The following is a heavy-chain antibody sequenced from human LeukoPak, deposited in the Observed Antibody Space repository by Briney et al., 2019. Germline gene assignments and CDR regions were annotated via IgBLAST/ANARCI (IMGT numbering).Heavy chain of an antibody. CDR1: GYTFTGYY. V-gene: IGHV1-2*02. CDR2: INPNSGGT. D-gene: IGHD1-1*01. J-gene: IGHJ6*03. CDR3: ARDGVWGRVRRRNDDYYYYMDV. Sequence: ASVKVSCKASGYTFTGYYMHWVRQAPGQGLEWMGWINPNSGGTNYAQKFQGRVTMTRDTSNSTAYMELSRLRSDDTAVYYCARDGVWGRVRRRNDDYYYYMDVWGKGTTVTVSS.